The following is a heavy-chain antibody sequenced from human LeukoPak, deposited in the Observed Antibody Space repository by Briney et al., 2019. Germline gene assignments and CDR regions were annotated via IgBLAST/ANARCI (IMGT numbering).Heavy chain of an antibody. V-gene: IGHV3-9*01. J-gene: IGHJ4*02. D-gene: IGHD3-10*01. CDR2: LSWNGGGI. CDR3: TRALYGSGSYSIDY. Sequence: PGGSLRLSCAASGFTFSSYAMHWVRQAPGKGLEWVSGLSWNGGGIGYADSVKGRFTISRDNAKNSLYLQMNRLRTEDTALYYCTRALYGSGSYSIDYWGQGTLVTVSS. CDR1: GFTFSSYA.